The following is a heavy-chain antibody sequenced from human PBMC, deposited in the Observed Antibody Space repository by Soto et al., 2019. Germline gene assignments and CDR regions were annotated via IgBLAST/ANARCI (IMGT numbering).Heavy chain of an antibody. D-gene: IGHD4-4*01. J-gene: IGHJ4*02. Sequence: QVQLVQSGAEVKKPGSSVKVACKASGGTLSSYTISWVRQAPGQGLEWMGRISPILAIANYAQKFQGRVTIAADKSTSTAYMELSSLKSEDTAIYYCATESVHAVEMTTIPYFDYWGQGTLVTVSS. V-gene: IGHV1-69*08. CDR1: GGTLSSYT. CDR3: ATESVHAVEMTTIPYFDY. CDR2: ISPILAIA.